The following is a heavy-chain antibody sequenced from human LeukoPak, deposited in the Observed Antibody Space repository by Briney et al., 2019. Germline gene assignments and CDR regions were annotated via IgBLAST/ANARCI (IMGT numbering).Heavy chain of an antibody. J-gene: IGHJ4*02. CDR1: GYMFTGYY. D-gene: IGHD3-22*01. V-gene: IGHV1-2*02. CDR3: ARGDYYDSSGYLAY. CDR2: INPNSGGT. Sequence: ASVKVSCKASGYMFTGYYMHWVRQAPGQGLEWMGWINPNSGGTNYAQKFQGRVTMTRDTSISTAYMELSRLRSDDTAVYYCARGDYYDSSGYLAYWGQGTLVTVSS.